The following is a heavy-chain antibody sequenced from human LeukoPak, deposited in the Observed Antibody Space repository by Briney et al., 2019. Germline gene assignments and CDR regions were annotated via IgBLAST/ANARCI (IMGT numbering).Heavy chain of an antibody. V-gene: IGHV3-30-3*01. CDR1: GFTFSSYA. CDR3: ARDPRYCSSTSCKKGKTSAEYLQH. CDR2: ISHDGSNK. D-gene: IGHD2-2*01. Sequence: GGSLRLSCAASGFTFSSYAMHWVRQAPGKGLEWAAVISHDGSNKYYADSVKGRFTISRDNSKNTLYLQMNSLRAEDTAVYYCARDPRYCSSTSCKKGKTSAEYLQHWGQGTLVTVSS. J-gene: IGHJ1*01.